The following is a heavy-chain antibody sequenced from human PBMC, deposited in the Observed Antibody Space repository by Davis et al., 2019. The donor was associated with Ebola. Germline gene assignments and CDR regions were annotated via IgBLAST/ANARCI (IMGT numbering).Heavy chain of an antibody. Sequence: GESLKISCAASGFTFSSYAMSWVRQAPGKGLEWVSSISSSSSYIYYADSVKGRFTISRDNAKNSLYLQMNSLRAEDTAVYYCARDSPLYYYDSSGYPTRYYGMDVWGQGTTVTVSS. CDR3: ARDSPLYYYDSSGYPTRYYGMDV. CDR2: ISSSSSYI. J-gene: IGHJ6*02. CDR1: GFTFSSYA. V-gene: IGHV3-21*01. D-gene: IGHD3-22*01.